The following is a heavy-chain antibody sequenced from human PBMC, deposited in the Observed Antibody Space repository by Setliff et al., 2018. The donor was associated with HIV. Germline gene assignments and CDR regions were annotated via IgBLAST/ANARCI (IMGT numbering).Heavy chain of an antibody. CDR3: ARGWSDHSSMVHVEYFQH. D-gene: IGHD3-10*01. CDR1: GGTLSNYV. J-gene: IGHJ1*01. CDR2: IIPMRNIA. Sequence: SVKVSCKASGGTLSNYVISWVRQAPGQGLEWMGGIIPMRNIANYAQKFQDRVTMTADESTSTVYMELRSLTSEDTAVYYCARGWSDHSSMVHVEYFQHWGQGTLVTVSS. V-gene: IGHV1-69*10.